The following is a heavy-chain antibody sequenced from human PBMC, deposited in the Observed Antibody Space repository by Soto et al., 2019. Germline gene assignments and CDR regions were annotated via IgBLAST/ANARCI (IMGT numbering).Heavy chain of an antibody. V-gene: IGHV3-21*04. D-gene: IGHD6-13*01. CDR2: ISSSSNYI. J-gene: IGHJ3*02. Sequence: GGSLRLSCAASGFIFSNHTMNWVRQAPGKGLEWVSSISSSSNYIYYADSMKGRFTISRDNAKNSLYLQMNSLRSEDTAVYYSARQLVPSTSRAFEIWGQGTMVTVSS. CDR1: GFIFSNHT. CDR3: ARQLVPSTSRAFEI.